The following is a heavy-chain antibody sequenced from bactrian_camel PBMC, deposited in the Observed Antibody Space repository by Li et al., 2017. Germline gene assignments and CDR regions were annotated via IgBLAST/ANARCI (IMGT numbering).Heavy chain of an antibody. J-gene: IGHJ4*01. V-gene: IGHV3S34*01. Sequence: MAWFRQAPGKERERVASIDSDKGGAYYADSLKGRFTISQDNDKRTLYLQMNSLKPEDTALYSCAANSVWRGCAQARGATEFEDRGQGTQVTVS. CDR2: IDSDKGGA. CDR3: AANSVWRGCAQARGATEFED. D-gene: IGHD1*01.